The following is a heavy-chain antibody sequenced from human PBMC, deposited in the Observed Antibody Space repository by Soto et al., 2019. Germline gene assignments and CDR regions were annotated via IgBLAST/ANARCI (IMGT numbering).Heavy chain of an antibody. CDR3: TREGRYGSSWSMFDF. CDR1: GVTFSSYA. V-gene: IGHV3-30-3*01. D-gene: IGHD6-13*01. Sequence: GGSLRLSCAASGVTFSSYAIHWVRQAPGKGLEWVAVISYDGTNKYFADSVKGRFTISRDNSENTLYLQMNSLRGEDTAIYYCTREGRYGSSWSMFDFWGQGNMVTVSS. CDR2: ISYDGTNK. J-gene: IGHJ4*02.